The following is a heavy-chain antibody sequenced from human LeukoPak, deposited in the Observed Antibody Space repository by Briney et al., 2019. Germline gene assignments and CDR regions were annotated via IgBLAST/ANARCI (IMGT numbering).Heavy chain of an antibody. D-gene: IGHD1-26*01. Sequence: SETLSLTCAVYGGSFSGYYWSWIRQPPGKGLEWIGEINPSGSTNYSPSLKSRVTMFVDTSRKQFSLNLTSVTTADTAVYYCAKGITYYPIKYWGQGALVTVS. J-gene: IGHJ4*02. CDR2: INPSGST. V-gene: IGHV4-34*01. CDR1: GGSFSGYY. CDR3: AKGITYYPIKY.